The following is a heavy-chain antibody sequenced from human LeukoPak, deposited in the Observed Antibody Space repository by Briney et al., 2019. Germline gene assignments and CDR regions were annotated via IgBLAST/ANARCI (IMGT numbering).Heavy chain of an antibody. CDR1: GGSISSGGYY. CDR2: IYYSGST. D-gene: IGHD2-2*02. Sequence: PSETLSLTCTVSGGSISSGGYYWSWLRQHPGKGLEWIGYIYYSGSTYYNPSLKSRVTISVYTSKNQFSLKLSSVTAADTAVYYCARYVPAAISRRDNWFDPWGQGTLVTVSS. J-gene: IGHJ5*02. V-gene: IGHV4-31*03. CDR3: ARYVPAAISRRDNWFDP.